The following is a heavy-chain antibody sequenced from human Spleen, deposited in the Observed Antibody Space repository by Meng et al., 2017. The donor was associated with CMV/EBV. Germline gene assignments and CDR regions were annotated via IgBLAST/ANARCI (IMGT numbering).Heavy chain of an antibody. J-gene: IGHJ5*02. CDR1: KFTFGGYC. Sequence: GESLKISCAASKFTFGGYCMNWVRQAPGKGLEWVSSISGTSTYIYYADSVKGRFTISRDNAKNSLYLEMDSLRAEDTAVYYCVRDLPPYYDFWSGYLDLWGQGTLVTVSS. D-gene: IGHD3-3*01. V-gene: IGHV3-21*01. CDR2: ISGTSTYI. CDR3: VRDLPPYYDFWSGYLDL.